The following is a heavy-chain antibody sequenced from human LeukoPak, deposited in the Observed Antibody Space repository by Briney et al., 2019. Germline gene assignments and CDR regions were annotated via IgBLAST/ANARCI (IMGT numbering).Heavy chain of an antibody. J-gene: IGHJ3*02. D-gene: IGHD3-9*01. Sequence: NPSETLSLTCAVSGGSISSGGYSWSWIRQPPGKGLEWIGYIYYSGSTNYNPSLKSRVTISVDTSKNQFSLKLSSVTAADTAVYYCARGFHYDILTGSLSGAFDIWGQGTMVTVSS. CDR1: GGSISSGGYS. V-gene: IGHV4-61*08. CDR3: ARGFHYDILTGSLSGAFDI. CDR2: IYYSGST.